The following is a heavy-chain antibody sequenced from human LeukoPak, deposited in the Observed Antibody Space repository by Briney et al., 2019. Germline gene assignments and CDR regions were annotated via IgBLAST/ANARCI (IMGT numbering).Heavy chain of an antibody. Sequence: KPSETLSLTCTVSGGSISSYYWSWIRQPPGKGLEWIGYIYYSGSTNYNPSLKSRVTISVDTSKNQFSLKLSSVTAADTAVYYCARLQVKRGYDFLDVWGQGTTVTVSS. CDR2: IYYSGST. CDR3: ARLQVKRGYDFLDV. CDR1: GGSISSYY. J-gene: IGHJ6*02. V-gene: IGHV4-59*08. D-gene: IGHD3-3*01.